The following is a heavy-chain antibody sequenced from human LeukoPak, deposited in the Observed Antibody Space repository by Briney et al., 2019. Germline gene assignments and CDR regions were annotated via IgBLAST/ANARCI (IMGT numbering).Heavy chain of an antibody. Sequence: GGSVRLSCAASEFTVSTNYMSWVRQAPGKGLEWVSVIYSDGRTYYADSVKGRFTISRDNSKNTLYLQMNSLRAEDTAVYYCARDSGRFDVFDIWGQGTMVTVSS. V-gene: IGHV3-53*01. CDR3: ARDSGRFDVFDI. CDR2: IYSDGRT. J-gene: IGHJ3*02. CDR1: EFTVSTNY. D-gene: IGHD3-10*01.